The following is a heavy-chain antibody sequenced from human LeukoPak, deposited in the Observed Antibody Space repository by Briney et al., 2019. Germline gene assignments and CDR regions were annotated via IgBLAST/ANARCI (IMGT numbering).Heavy chain of an antibody. J-gene: IGHJ3*02. V-gene: IGHV1-69*01. D-gene: IGHD3-9*01. Sequence: SVKVSCKASGGAFSSYAISWVRQAPGQGLEWMGGIIPIFGTANYAQKFQGRVTITADESTSTAYMELSSLRSEDTAVYYCAREPPYDILTGFRAFDIWGQGTMVTVSS. CDR2: IIPIFGTA. CDR1: GGAFSSYA. CDR3: AREPPYDILTGFRAFDI.